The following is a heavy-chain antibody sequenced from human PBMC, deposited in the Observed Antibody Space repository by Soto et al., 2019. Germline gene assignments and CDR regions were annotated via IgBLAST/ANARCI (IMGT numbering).Heavy chain of an antibody. V-gene: IGHV5-51*01. CDR1: GYSFTSYW. D-gene: IGHD2-2*01. Sequence: PGESLKISCKGSGYSFTSYWIGWVRQMPGKGLEWMGIIYPGDSDTRYSPSFQGQVTISADKSISTAYLQWSSLKASDTAMYYCARAAGCSSTSCYAGMLDWFDPWGQGTLVTVSS. CDR3: ARAAGCSSTSCYAGMLDWFDP. CDR2: IYPGDSDT. J-gene: IGHJ5*02.